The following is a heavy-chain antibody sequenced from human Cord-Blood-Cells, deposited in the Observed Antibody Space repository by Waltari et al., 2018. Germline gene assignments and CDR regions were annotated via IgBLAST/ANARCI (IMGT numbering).Heavy chain of an antibody. V-gene: IGHV4-34*01. D-gene: IGHD6-19*01. J-gene: IGHJ4*02. CDR3: ARGGIAVAGFDY. CDR1: GGSFSGYY. CDR2: INHSGRT. Sequence: QVQLQQWGAGLLKPSETLSLTCAVYGGSFSGYYWSWIRQPPGKGLEWIGEINHSGRTNYNPSLKSRVTISVDTSKNQFSLKLSSVTAADTAVYYCARGGIAVAGFDYWGQGTLVTVSS.